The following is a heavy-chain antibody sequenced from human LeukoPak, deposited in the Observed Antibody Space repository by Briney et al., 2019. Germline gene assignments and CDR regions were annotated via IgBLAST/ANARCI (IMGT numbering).Heavy chain of an antibody. Sequence: ASVKVSCKASGYTFTGYYMHWVRQAPGQGLEWMGWINPNNGGTHYAQKFQGRVTMTRDTSITTAYVELSRLRSDDTAMYYCAREATVVAAGTAGINFDYWGQGTLVTVSS. V-gene: IGHV1-2*02. D-gene: IGHD6-13*01. J-gene: IGHJ4*02. CDR2: INPNNGGT. CDR1: GYTFTGYY. CDR3: AREATVVAAGTAGINFDY.